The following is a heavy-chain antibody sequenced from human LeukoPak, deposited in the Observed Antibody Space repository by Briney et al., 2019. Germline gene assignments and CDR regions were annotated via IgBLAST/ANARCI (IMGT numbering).Heavy chain of an antibody. J-gene: IGHJ6*03. CDR1: GFAFSSYG. V-gene: IGHV3-23*01. CDR2: ISGSGGST. D-gene: IGHD4-17*01. Sequence: PGGSLRLSCAASGFAFSSYGMSWVRQAPGEGLEWVSTISGSGGSTYYADSVKGRFTISRDNSKNTLYLQMSSLRAEDMAVYYCAKNSGRGVTTSPYYYYMDVWGKGTTVTVSS. CDR3: AKNSGRGVTTSPYYYYMDV.